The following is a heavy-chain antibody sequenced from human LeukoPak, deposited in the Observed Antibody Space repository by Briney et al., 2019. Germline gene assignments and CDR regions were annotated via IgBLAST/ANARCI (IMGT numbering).Heavy chain of an antibody. Sequence: ASVKVSCKASGYTFTEYYIYWVRQAPRQRLEWMGWVNLNNDETFYAQNFQDRVTMTGDTAISTAYLELSSLRSDDTAVFYCARSYFDVLTNYYMWLAPWGQGTLVTVSS. J-gene: IGHJ5*02. CDR3: ARSYFDVLTNYYMWLAP. CDR2: VNLNNDET. V-gene: IGHV1-2*02. D-gene: IGHD3-9*01. CDR1: GYTFTEYY.